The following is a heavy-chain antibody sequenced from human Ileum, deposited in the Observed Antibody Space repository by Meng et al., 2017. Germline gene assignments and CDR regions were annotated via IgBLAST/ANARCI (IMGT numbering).Heavy chain of an antibody. J-gene: IGHJ5*02. CDR2: IFDTGPP. CDR1: GGSISSGDYY. V-gene: IGHV4-30-4*01. D-gene: IGHD2-2*03. CDR3: AASLDGSRFDP. Sequence: VQLQESGPGRVKSSQTLSRTGTDSGGSISSGDYYWSWIRQPPGKGLEWIGYIFDTGPPYYSPPLRSRLSISMDTSKNQFSLRLTSVTAADTAVYYCAASLDGSRFDPWGQGTLVTVSS.